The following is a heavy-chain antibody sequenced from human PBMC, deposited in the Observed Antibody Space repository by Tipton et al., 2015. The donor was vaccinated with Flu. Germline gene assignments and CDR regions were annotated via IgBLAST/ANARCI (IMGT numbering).Heavy chain of an antibody. J-gene: IGHJ6*02. CDR3: ARDLAYYDILTGYQGYYYYGMDV. CDR2: TYYRSKWYN. D-gene: IGHD3-9*01. CDR1: GDSVSSNSAA. V-gene: IGHV6-1*01. Sequence: GLVKPSQTLSLTCAISGDSVSSNSAAWNWIRQSPSRGPEWLGRTYYRSKWYNDYAVSVKSRITINPDTSKNQFSLQLNSVTPEDTAVYYCARDLAYYDILTGYQGYYYYGMDVWGQGTTVTVSS.